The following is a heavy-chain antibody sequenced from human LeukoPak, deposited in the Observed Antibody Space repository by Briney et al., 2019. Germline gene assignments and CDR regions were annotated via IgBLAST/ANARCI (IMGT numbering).Heavy chain of an antibody. CDR1: GGSFSGYY. J-gene: IGHJ4*02. Sequence: KPSETLSLTCAVYGGSFSGYYWSWIRQPPGKGLEWIGEINHSGSTNYNPSLKSRVTISVDTSKNQFSLKLSSVTAADTAVYYCANFYPSPSTDYWGQGTLVTVSS. D-gene: IGHD2/OR15-2a*01. CDR2: INHSGST. V-gene: IGHV4-34*01. CDR3: ANFYPSPSTDY.